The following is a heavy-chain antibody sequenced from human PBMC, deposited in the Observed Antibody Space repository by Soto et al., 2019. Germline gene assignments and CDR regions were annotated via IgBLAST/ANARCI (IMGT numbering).Heavy chain of an antibody. Sequence: GGSLRLSCVASGFTFRSYSLNWVRQAPGKGLEWISYISSSSGTIYYADSVKGRFTISRDNAENSLYLQMNSLRDDDTAVYYCAREDPWSANADDMDVWGQGTTVTVSS. D-gene: IGHD3-3*01. CDR1: GFTFRSYS. CDR2: ISSSSGTI. V-gene: IGHV3-48*02. CDR3: AREDPWSANADDMDV. J-gene: IGHJ6*02.